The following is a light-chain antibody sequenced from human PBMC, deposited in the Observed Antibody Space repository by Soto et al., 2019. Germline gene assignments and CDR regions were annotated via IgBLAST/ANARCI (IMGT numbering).Light chain of an antibody. CDR2: DAS. J-gene: IGKJ5*01. Sequence: EIVLTQSPATLSLSPGERATLSCRASQSVTSYLVWYQQKPGQAPRLRIYDASNRATGIPARFTGSGSGTDFTLTISSLEPEDFAVYYCQHRYNWPFTFGQGTRLEIK. CDR3: QHRYNWPFT. V-gene: IGKV3-11*01. CDR1: QSVTSY.